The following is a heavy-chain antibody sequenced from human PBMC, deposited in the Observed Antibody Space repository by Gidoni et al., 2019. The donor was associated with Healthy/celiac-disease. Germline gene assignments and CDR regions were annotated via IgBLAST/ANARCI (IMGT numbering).Heavy chain of an antibody. CDR1: GFTFDDYA. J-gene: IGHJ4*02. Sequence: EVQLVESGGGLVQPGRSLRLSCAASGFTFDDYAMHWVRQAPGKGLEWVSGISWNSGSIGYADSVKGRFTISRDNAKNSLYLQMNSLRAEDTALYYCVCGYFDYWGQGTLVTVSS. CDR2: ISWNSGSI. CDR3: VCGYFDY. D-gene: IGHD1-26*01. V-gene: IGHV3-9*01.